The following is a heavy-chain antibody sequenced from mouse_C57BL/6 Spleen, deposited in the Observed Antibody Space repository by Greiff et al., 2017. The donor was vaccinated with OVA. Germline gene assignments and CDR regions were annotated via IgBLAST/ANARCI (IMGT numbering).Heavy chain of an antibody. D-gene: IGHD1-1*01. V-gene: IGHV1-80*01. CDR3: AREDYYGRSLRRYYFDY. CDR2: IYPGDGDT. CDR1: GYAFSSYW. J-gene: IGHJ2*01. Sequence: VQLQQSGAELVKPGASVKISCKASGYAFSSYWMNWVKQGPGKGLEWIGKIYPGDGDTNYNGKFKGKATLTADKSSSKAYMQLSSLTSEDSAVYVCAREDYYGRSLRRYYFDYWGQGTTLTVSS.